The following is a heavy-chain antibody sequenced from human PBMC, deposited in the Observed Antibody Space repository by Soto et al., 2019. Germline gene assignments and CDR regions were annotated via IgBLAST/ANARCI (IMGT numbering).Heavy chain of an antibody. V-gene: IGHV4-39*01. Sequence: TLSLTCTVSGGSIYRSGYYWGWIRQPPGRGLEWIGNIDYNGVTYSNPSLKSRVTISRDTSKNQFSLKLTSVTATDTALYYCGKVLVGATGHTDSDSWGPGTLVTVSS. CDR2: IDYNGVT. D-gene: IGHD2-15*01. J-gene: IGHJ4*02. CDR1: GGSIYRSGYY. CDR3: GKVLVGATGHTDSDS.